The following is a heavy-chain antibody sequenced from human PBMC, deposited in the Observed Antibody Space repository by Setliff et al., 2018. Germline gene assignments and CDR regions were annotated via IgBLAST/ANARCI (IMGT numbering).Heavy chain of an antibody. Sequence: GGSLRLSCAASGFTFSSYAMSWVRQAPGKGLEWVSAISGSGGSTYYADSVKGRFTISRDNSKSTLYLQMNSLRAEDTAVYYCAKDSSGWPYWYFDLWGRGTLVTVSS. CDR2: ISGSGGST. CDR3: AKDSSGWPYWYFDL. D-gene: IGHD6-19*01. J-gene: IGHJ2*01. V-gene: IGHV3-23*01. CDR1: GFTFSSYA.